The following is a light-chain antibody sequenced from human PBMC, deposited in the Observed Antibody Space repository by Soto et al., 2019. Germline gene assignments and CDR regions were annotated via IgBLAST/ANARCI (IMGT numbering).Light chain of an antibody. CDR3: CSYAGSSYYV. J-gene: IGLJ1*01. Sequence: QSVLTQPPSASGTPGQRVTISCSGSSSNIGANSVNWYQQVPGTAPELLIYSFDRRPSGVPERFSGSKSGTSASLAISGLQSEDEAYYYCCSYAGSSYYVFGSGTKVTVL. CDR2: SFD. V-gene: IGLV1-44*01. CDR1: SSNIGANS.